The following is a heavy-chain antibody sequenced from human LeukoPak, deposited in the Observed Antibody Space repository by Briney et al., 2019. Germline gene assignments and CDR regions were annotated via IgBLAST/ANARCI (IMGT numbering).Heavy chain of an antibody. Sequence: SEPLSLTCTVSVGSISSSSYCWGWIRKPPGKGLEWIGSIYYSGSTYYNPSLKSRVTISVDTSKNQFSLKLSSVTAADTAVYYCARDVNYDSSGYYFYYWGQGTLVTVSS. J-gene: IGHJ4*02. CDR3: ARDVNYDSSGYYFYY. CDR1: VGSISSSSYC. V-gene: IGHV4-39*07. D-gene: IGHD3-22*01. CDR2: IYYSGST.